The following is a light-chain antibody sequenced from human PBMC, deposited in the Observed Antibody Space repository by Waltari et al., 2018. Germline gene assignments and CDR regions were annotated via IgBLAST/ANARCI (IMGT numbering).Light chain of an antibody. J-gene: IGLJ2*01. V-gene: IGLV2-11*01. Sequence: QSALTQPRSVSGSPGQPVTTPCTGTSRDVGGYYYVSWYQHHPGKAPKLMICDVTQRPSGVPDRFSGAKSGNTASLTISGLQAEDEAYYYCCSYAGSYTHVVFGGGTKLTVL. CDR2: DVT. CDR1: SRDVGGYYY. CDR3: CSYAGSYTHVV.